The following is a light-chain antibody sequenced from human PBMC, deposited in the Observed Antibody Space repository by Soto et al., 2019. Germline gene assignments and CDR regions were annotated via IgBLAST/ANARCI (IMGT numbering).Light chain of an antibody. Sequence: EIVLTQSPGTLSLSPGERATLSCRASQSVSSSYLAWYQQKPGQAPRLLIYGASSRAAGIPDRFSGSVSGTDFTLTIIRLEPEDVAVYYCQQYGSSPWTFGQGTKVEIK. CDR1: QSVSSSY. CDR3: QQYGSSPWT. V-gene: IGKV3-20*01. J-gene: IGKJ1*01. CDR2: GAS.